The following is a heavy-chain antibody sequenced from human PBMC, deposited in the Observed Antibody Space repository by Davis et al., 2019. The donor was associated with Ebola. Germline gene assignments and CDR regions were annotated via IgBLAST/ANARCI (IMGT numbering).Heavy chain of an antibody. CDR1: GGSISSYY. V-gene: IGHV4-59*01. Sequence: MPSETLSLTCTVSGGSISSYYWSWIRQPPGKGLEWIGYIYYSGSTNYNPSLKSRVTISVDTSKNQFSLKLSSVTAADTAVYYCAREIRFLEWLYSDYGMDVWGQGTTVTVSS. D-gene: IGHD3-3*01. CDR2: IYYSGST. CDR3: AREIRFLEWLYSDYGMDV. J-gene: IGHJ6*02.